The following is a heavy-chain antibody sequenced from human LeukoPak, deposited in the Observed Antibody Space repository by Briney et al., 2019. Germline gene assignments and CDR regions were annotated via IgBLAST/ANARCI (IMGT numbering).Heavy chain of an antibody. CDR3: ARGSTLSSSSDSHDY. Sequence: SETLSLTCTVSGDFISTYYWSWIRQPAGKGLEWIGGIFTSGSANYNPSLKSRVTMSVDTSKNQFSMRLSSLTAADTAVYYCARGSTLSSSSDSHDYWGQGTLVIVSS. V-gene: IGHV4-4*07. J-gene: IGHJ4*02. CDR2: IFTSGSA. D-gene: IGHD6-6*01. CDR1: GDFISTYY.